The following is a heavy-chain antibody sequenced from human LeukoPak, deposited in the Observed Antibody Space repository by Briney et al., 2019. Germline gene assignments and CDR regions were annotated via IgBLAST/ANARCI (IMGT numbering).Heavy chain of an antibody. CDR2: INPNSGGT. CDR3: ARDLRLGYGDYGSFDY. V-gene: IGHV1-2*02. J-gene: IGHJ4*02. Sequence: ASVKVSCKASGYTFTGYYMHWVRQAPGQGLEWMGWINPNSGGTNYAQKFQGRVTMTRNTSISTAYMELSRLRSDDTAMYYCARDLRLGYGDYGSFDYWGQGTLVTVSS. CDR1: GYTFTGYY. D-gene: IGHD4-17*01.